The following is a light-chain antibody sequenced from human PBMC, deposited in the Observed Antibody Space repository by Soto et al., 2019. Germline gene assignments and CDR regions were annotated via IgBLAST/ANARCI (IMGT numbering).Light chain of an antibody. V-gene: IGLV2-11*01. CDR1: TSDVGGYNY. CDR3: CSYAGSYLYV. CDR2: DVN. J-gene: IGLJ1*01. Sequence: QSALTQPRSVSGSLGQSVTISCTGTTSDVGGYNYVSWYQHHPGKAPKLIIYDVNNRPSGVPDRFSGSKSGNTGSLTISGLRPEDEADYHCCSYAGSYLYVFGTGTKVTVL.